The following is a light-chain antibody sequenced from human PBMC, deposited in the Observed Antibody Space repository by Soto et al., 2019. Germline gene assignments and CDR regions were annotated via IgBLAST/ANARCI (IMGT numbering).Light chain of an antibody. CDR1: ISDVGGYNY. J-gene: IGLJ1*01. Sequence: QSALTQPASVSGSPGQSITISCTGTISDVGGYNYVSWYQQHPGKAPKLMIFYVSNRPSGVSNRFSGSKSGYTASLTISGLQAEDEADYYCSSYTSSSTYVFGTGTKLTVL. CDR2: YVS. V-gene: IGLV2-14*03. CDR3: SSYTSSSTYV.